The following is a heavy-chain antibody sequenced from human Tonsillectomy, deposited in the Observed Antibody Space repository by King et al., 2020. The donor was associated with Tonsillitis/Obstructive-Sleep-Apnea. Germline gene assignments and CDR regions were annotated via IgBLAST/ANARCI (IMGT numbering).Heavy chain of an antibody. D-gene: IGHD6-13*01. CDR2: IDTSGNT. CDR3: ARDLSSSPYNWFDT. J-gene: IGHJ5*02. V-gene: IGHV4-4*07. CDR1: GGSISSYY. Sequence: VQLQESGPGLVKPSETLSLTCTVSGGSISSYYWSWIRQPAGKGLEWIGLIDTSGNTNYNPSLKTRVTMSVDTSKNQFSLKLSSVTAADTAVYYCARDLSSSPYNWFDTWGQGILVTVSS.